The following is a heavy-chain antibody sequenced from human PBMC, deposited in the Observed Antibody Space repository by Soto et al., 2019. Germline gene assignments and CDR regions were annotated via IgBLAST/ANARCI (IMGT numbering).Heavy chain of an antibody. J-gene: IGHJ4*02. V-gene: IGHV3-23*01. D-gene: IGHD3-16*01. CDR1: GFSFSTYA. CDR2: ISASGGST. Sequence: EVQLLESGGGLVQPGGSLRLSCAASGFSFSTYAMSWVRQAPGKGLDWVSSISASGGSTSYADSVKGRFTISRDTSKNRLYLQMNGLRGDDTAIYFCARQDYSYALGLIDYWGQGTLVTVSS. CDR3: ARQDYSYALGLIDY.